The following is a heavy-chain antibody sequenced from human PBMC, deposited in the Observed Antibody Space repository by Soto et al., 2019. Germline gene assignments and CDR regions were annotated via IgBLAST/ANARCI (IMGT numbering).Heavy chain of an antibody. CDR2: IAYDGSNK. V-gene: IGHV3-30-3*01. CDR1: GFTFSSYA. D-gene: IGHD6-19*01. J-gene: IGHJ6*02. Sequence: GGSLRLSCAASGFTFSSYAMHWVRQAPGKGREWVAVIAYDGSNKYYADSVKGRFTISRDNSKNTLYLQMNSLRAEDTAVYYCARDRHSGWYGFEETAYGMDVWGQGTTVTVSS. CDR3: ARDRHSGWYGFEETAYGMDV.